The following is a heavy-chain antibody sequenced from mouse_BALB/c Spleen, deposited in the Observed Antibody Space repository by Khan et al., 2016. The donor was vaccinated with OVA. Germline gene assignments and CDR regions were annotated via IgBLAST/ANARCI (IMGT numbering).Heavy chain of an antibody. Sequence: QIQLVQSGPELKKPGETVQISCKASGYTFTNYGMHWVKQAPGKGLKWIGWINTYTGEPAFADDFKGRFAFSLETSASTAYLQMNSLKYEDTATYFWARVEDSGTMDCWGQGTSVTGSS. CDR2: INTYTGEP. CDR3: ARVEDSGTMDC. D-gene: IGHD3-3*01. J-gene: IGHJ4*01. V-gene: IGHV9-3-1*01. CDR1: GYTFTNYG.